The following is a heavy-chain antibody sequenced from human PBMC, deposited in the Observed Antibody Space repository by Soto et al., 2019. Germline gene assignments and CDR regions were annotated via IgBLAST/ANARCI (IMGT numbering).Heavy chain of an antibody. CDR1: GGSFSGYY. J-gene: IGHJ5*02. CDR2: INHSGST. Sequence: PSETLSLTCAVYGGSFSGYYWSWIRQPPGKGLEWIGEINHSGSTYYNPSLKSRVTISVDTSKNQFSLKLSSVTAADTAVYYCARHIVVVVAATPVGWFDPWGQGTLVTVSS. CDR3: ARHIVVVVAATPVGWFDP. V-gene: IGHV4-34*01. D-gene: IGHD2-15*01.